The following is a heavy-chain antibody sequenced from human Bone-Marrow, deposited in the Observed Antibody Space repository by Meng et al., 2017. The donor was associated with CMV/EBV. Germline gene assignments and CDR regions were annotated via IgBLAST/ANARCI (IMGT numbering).Heavy chain of an antibody. D-gene: IGHD4-23*01. J-gene: IGHJ4*02. Sequence: GGSLRLSCAASGFTFSSYSMNWVRQAPGKGLEWVSSISSSSSYIYYADSVKGRFTISRDNSKNTLYLQMNSLRAEDTAVYYCADGGNGIDYWGQGTLVTVSS. CDR2: ISSSSSYI. V-gene: IGHV3-21*04. CDR1: GFTFSSYS. CDR3: ADGGNGIDY.